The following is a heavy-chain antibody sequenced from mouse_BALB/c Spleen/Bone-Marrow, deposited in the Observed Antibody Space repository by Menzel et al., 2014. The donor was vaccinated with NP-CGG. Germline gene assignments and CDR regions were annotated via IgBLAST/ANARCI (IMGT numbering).Heavy chain of an antibody. CDR1: GYSFTGYT. CDR2: INPYNGGT. V-gene: IGHV1-18*01. J-gene: IGHJ4*01. D-gene: IGHD2-4*01. CDR3: ARWAIYYDYGEDYAMDY. Sequence: EVKLVESGPELVKPGASMKISCKASGYSFTGYTMNWVKQSHGKNLEWIGLINPYNGGTSYNQKFKGKATLTVDKSPSTAYMELLSLTSEDSAVYYCARWAIYYDYGEDYAMDYWGQGTSVTVSS.